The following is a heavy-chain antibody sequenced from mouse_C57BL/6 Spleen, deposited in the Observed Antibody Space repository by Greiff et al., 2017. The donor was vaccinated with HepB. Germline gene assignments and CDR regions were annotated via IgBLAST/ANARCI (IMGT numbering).Heavy chain of an antibody. V-gene: IGHV1-80*01. CDR3: ARWGDYDGFDY. J-gene: IGHJ2*01. CDR2: IYPGDGDT. D-gene: IGHD2-4*01. CDR1: GYAFSSYW. Sequence: LQESGAELVKPGASVKISCKASGYAFSSYWMNWVKQRPGKGLEWIGQIYPGDGDTNYNGKFKGKATLTADKSSSTAYMQLSSLTSEDSAVYFCARWGDYDGFDYWGQGTTLTVSS.